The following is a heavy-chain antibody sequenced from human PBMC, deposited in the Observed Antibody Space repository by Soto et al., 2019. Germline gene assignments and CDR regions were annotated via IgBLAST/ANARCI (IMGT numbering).Heavy chain of an antibody. J-gene: IGHJ4*02. CDR1: GYAITAYY. CDR2: VDPRTGGA. CDR3: ARDDYGIYPY. V-gene: IGHV1-2*02. D-gene: IGHD1-26*01. Sequence: ASVKVSCKASGYAITAYYIHWVRQAPGQGLEWMGWVDPRTGGAIYAQKFQDRVTMTRDASISTVYMDLSGLRSDDTALYYCARDDYGIYPYWGQGTLVTVSS.